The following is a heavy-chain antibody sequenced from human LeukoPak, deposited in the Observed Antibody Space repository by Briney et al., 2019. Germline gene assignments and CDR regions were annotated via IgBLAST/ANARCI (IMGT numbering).Heavy chain of an antibody. CDR3: ARALGRGYSGYDYYFDY. J-gene: IGHJ4*02. Sequence: GASVKVSCKASGYTVTSYGISWVRQAPGQGLECMGGIIPIFGTANYAQKFQGRVTITTDESTSTAYMELSSLRSEDTAVYYCARALGRGYSGYDYYFDYWGQGTLVTVSS. CDR1: GYTVTSYG. D-gene: IGHD5-12*01. CDR2: IIPIFGTA. V-gene: IGHV1-69*05.